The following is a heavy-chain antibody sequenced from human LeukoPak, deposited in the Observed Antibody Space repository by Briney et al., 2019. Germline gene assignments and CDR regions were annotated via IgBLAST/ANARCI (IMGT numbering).Heavy chain of an antibody. J-gene: IGHJ5*02. Sequence: PSETLSLTCTVSGGSISNYYWSWIRQPPGKGLEWIGYIYYSGSTNYNPSLKSRVTISVDTSKNQFSLKLNSVTAADTAVYYCARTTEDCSSTSCYQYWFDPWGQGTLVPVSS. CDR1: GGSISNYY. V-gene: IGHV4-59*01. CDR2: IYYSGST. D-gene: IGHD2-2*01. CDR3: ARTTEDCSSTSCYQYWFDP.